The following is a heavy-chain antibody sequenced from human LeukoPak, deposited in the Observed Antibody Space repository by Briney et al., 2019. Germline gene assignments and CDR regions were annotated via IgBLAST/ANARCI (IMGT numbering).Heavy chain of an antibody. Sequence: SETLSLTCTVSGGSVSSVSYYWSWIRQPPGKGLEWIGYIYYSGSTNYNPSLKSRVSISGDTSKNQFSLKVNSVTAADTAVYYCAREVDTATFDYWGQGTLVTVSS. CDR2: IYYSGST. CDR3: AREVDTATFDY. CDR1: GGSVSSVSYY. J-gene: IGHJ4*02. V-gene: IGHV4-61*01. D-gene: IGHD5-18*01.